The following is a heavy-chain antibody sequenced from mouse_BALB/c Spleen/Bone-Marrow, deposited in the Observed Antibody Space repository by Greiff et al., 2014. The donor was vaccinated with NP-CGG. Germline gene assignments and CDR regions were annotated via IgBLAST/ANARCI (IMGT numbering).Heavy chain of an antibody. Sequence: VMLVESGPGLVAPSQSLSITCTVSGFSLTSYGVHWVRQPPGKGLEWLGVIRTGGSKNYNSALMSRLSISKDNSKSQVFSKMNSLQTGDTAMYYCARDYYGSLYAMDYWGQGTSVTVSS. CDR3: ARDYYGSLYAMDY. J-gene: IGHJ4*01. D-gene: IGHD1-1*01. CDR1: GFSLTSYG. V-gene: IGHV2-9*02. CDR2: IRTGGSK.